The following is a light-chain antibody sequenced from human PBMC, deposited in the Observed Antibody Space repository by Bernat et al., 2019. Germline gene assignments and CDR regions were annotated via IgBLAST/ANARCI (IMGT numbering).Light chain of an antibody. CDR2: KAS. CDR1: QSISSW. Sequence: DIQMTQSPSTLSASVGDRVTITCRASQSISSWLAWYQQKPGKAPKLLIYKASSLESGVPSRFSGSGSGTEFTLTISSLQPDDFATYYCQQYNMAFGGVTKVEIK. J-gene: IGKJ4*01. V-gene: IGKV1-5*03. CDR3: QQYNMA.